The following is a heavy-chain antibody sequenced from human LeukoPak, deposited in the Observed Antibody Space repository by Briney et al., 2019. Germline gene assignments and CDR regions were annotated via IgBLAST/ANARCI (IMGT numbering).Heavy chain of an antibody. CDR1: GFSLTTRGVG. V-gene: IGHV2-5*01. J-gene: IGHJ4*02. D-gene: IGHD6-19*01. CDR3: AHPLQEQWLVAFDY. CDR2: LYWNDDV. Sequence: GSGPTLFHPPPPLTLTCTFSGFSLTTRGVGVGWIRQPPGKALEWLALLYWNDDVRYSSSLKSRLTITKDTSKNQVVLTLTNVDPVDTATYYCAHPLQEQWLVAFDYWGQGTLVTVSS.